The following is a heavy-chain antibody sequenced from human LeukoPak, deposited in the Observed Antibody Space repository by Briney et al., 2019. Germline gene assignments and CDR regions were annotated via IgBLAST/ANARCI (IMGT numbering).Heavy chain of an antibody. V-gene: IGHV4-59*01. J-gene: IGHJ4*02. CDR1: GDSISSYY. D-gene: IGHD3-22*01. CDR3: ARWGYFDSSGYFVAEY. CDR2: IHYSGST. Sequence: SETLSLTCTVSGDSISSYYWNWIRQPPGKGLEYIGWIHYSGSTDYNPSLKSRVTISLDRSKRQLSLNLRSVTAADTAVYYRARWGYFDSSGYFVAEYRGQGSLVTVSS.